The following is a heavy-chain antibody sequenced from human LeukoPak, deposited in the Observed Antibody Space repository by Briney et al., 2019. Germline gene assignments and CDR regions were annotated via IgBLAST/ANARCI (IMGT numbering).Heavy chain of an antibody. V-gene: IGHV3-7*01. CDR1: GFSFSSYW. CDR3: ARGGTDLWSGYYGMDV. J-gene: IGHJ6*02. Sequence: PGGYLRLSCAASGFSFSSYWMSWVRQAPGQGLEWVANLKQDGSEKYYVDSVKGRFTISRDSAKNSLYLQMNSLRAEDTAVYYCARGGTDLWSGYYGMDVWGQGTTVTVSS. CDR2: LKQDGSEK. D-gene: IGHD3-3*01.